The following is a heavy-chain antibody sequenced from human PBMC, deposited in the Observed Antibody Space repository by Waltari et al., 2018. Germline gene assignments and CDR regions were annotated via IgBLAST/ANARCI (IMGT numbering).Heavy chain of an antibody. V-gene: IGHV4-39*01. Sequence: QLQLQESGPGLLKPSETLSVPCTVSGRSISSSTYYWAWIRQPPGKGLEWVGSLYYGGSTYFNPSLKSRVTISVDTSKNQFSLKMTSVTAADTAVYYCATTDLLNFDYWGQGTLVTVSS. CDR2: LYYGGST. J-gene: IGHJ4*02. CDR1: GRSISSSTYY. CDR3: ATTDLLNFDY.